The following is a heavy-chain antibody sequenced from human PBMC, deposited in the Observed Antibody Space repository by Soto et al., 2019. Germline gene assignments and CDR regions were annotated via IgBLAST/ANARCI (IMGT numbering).Heavy chain of an antibody. V-gene: IGHV3-21*01. Sequence: GGSLRLSCAASGITFSNYYMNWIRQAPGKGLEWVSSISSSGSHKFYADFVQGRFTISRDNARNSLYLQMNSLRAEDTALYYCVGTSDSLDYWGQGTRVTVSS. CDR3: VGTSDSLDY. J-gene: IGHJ4*02. D-gene: IGHD3-22*01. CDR1: GITFSNYY. CDR2: ISSSGSHK.